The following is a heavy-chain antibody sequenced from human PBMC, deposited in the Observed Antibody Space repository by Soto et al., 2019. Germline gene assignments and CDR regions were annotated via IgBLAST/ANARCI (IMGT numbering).Heavy chain of an antibody. CDR2: IKQDGSEI. V-gene: IGHV3-7*01. CDR1: GFTFSSYW. D-gene: IGHD5-18*01. CDR3: VRKRGGARGYAYGTR. Sequence: GGSLRLSCAASGFTFSSYWMSWVRQAPGKGLEWVANIKQDGSEIYYVDSVKGRFTISRDNAKNSLSLQMNSLRAEDTAVYYCVRKRGGARGYAYGTRWGQGTLVTVYS. J-gene: IGHJ4*02.